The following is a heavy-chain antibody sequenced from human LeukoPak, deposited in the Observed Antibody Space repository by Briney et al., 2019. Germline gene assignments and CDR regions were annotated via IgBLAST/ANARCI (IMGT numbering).Heavy chain of an antibody. Sequence: GGSLRLSCATSGFTLSNFWMSWVRQAPGKGLEWVADINQDGSQKYYRDSVKGRFTISRDNAKNSLYLEMNSLSAEDTAVYYCARDGGWLQSDYWGQGALVTVSS. CDR1: GFTLSNFW. J-gene: IGHJ4*02. CDR2: INQDGSQK. CDR3: ARDGGWLQSDY. V-gene: IGHV3-7*03. D-gene: IGHD5-24*01.